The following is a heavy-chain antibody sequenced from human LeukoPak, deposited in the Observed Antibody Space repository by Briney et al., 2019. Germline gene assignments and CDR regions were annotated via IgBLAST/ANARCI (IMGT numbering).Heavy chain of an antibody. CDR2: LNEDGSEK. Sequence: GGSLTLSCAASGFNFRTKWMSWVRQPPGKGLEWVANLNEDGSEKYYVDSLKGRFTITRDNAENSLYLHMNSVRAEDTAVYYCARGGAGYYFDSWGQGTLLTVSS. CDR1: GFNFRTKW. V-gene: IGHV3-7*01. D-gene: IGHD6-19*01. CDR3: ARGGAGYYFDS. J-gene: IGHJ4*02.